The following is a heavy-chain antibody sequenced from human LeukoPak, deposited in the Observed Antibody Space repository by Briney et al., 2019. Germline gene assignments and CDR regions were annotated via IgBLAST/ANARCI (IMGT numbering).Heavy chain of an antibody. CDR1: GFTFSSFA. CDR3: AREVAQFDY. V-gene: IGHV3-23*01. CDR2: ISGSGGTT. D-gene: IGHD5-12*01. Sequence: GRSLRLSCAASGFTFSSFALSWVRQAPGKGLEWVSAISGSGGTTHYADSVKGRFTISRDNSKNTLYMQMNSLRAEDTAVYYCAREVAQFDYWGQGTLVTVSS. J-gene: IGHJ4*02.